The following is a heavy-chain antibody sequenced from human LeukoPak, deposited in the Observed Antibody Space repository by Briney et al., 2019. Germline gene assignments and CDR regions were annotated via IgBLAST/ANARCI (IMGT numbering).Heavy chain of an antibody. D-gene: IGHD6-19*01. J-gene: IGHJ5*01. Sequence: PSETLSLTCTVSGDSITNYFWSWIRQPPGKELEWFGFISYSGTTNYNPSLKSRVTMSVDTSKNHVSLKVNSVTAADTAVYYCARGSNSWPARFDCWGQGTLVTVSS. V-gene: IGHV4-59*01. CDR2: ISYSGTT. CDR3: ARGSNSWPARFDC. CDR1: GDSITNYF.